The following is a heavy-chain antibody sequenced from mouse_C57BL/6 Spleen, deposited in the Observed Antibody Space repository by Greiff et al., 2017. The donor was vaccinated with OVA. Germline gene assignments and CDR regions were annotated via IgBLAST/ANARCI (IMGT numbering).Heavy chain of an antibody. V-gene: IGHV2-3*01. CDR2: IGGDGGT. CDR3: AKMENATDY. J-gene: IGHJ4*01. CDR1: GFSLTGYG. Sequence: QVQLKESGPGLVAPSQSLSITCTVSGFSLTGYGVSWVRQPPGQGLEWLGVIGGDGGTNYHSALLSGLGISKDTSKRQVFLKLNRLQADDAATYYCAKMENATDYWGQGTSVTVSS.